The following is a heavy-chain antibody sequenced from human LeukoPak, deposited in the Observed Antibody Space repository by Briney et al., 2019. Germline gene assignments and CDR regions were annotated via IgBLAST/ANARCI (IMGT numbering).Heavy chain of an antibody. J-gene: IGHJ4*02. Sequence: PGGSLRRSCAASGFTFNKAYMSWVRQAPGKGLEWVGRIKSKTDGGTTDYAAPVKGRFTISRDDSKNTLYLQMSSLKTEDTAVYYCATDREIRYCTTASCYGYLDSWGQGTLVTVSS. CDR3: ATDREIRYCTTASCYGYLDS. D-gene: IGHD2-2*01. CDR2: IKSKTDGGTT. V-gene: IGHV3-15*01. CDR1: GFTFNKAY.